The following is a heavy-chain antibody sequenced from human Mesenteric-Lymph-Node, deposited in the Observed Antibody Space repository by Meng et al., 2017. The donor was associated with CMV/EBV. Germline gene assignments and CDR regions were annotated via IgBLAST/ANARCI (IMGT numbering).Heavy chain of an antibody. D-gene: IGHD2-2*02. CDR3: AKDHLESYCSSTSCYIPSDFDY. Sequence: MSWVRQATGKGLEWVGSIKSKTDGGTTDYAAPVKGRFTISRDDSKNTLYLQMNSLKTEDTAVYYCAKDHLESYCSSTSCYIPSDFDYWGQGTLVTVSS. V-gene: IGHV3-15*01. CDR2: IKSKTDGGTT. J-gene: IGHJ4*02.